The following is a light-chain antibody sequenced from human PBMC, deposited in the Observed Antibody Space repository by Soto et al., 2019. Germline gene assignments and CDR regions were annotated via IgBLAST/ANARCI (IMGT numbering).Light chain of an antibody. J-gene: IGKJ4*01. V-gene: IGKV1-33*01. CDR3: QQHDNLPLT. CDR2: DAS. Sequence: DLQMTQSPSSLSASVGHRVTITCQASQDIRNYLNWYQQKPGKVPKLLIYDASNLETGVPSRFSGSGSGTDFILTITSLQPEDIATYYCQQHDNLPLTFGGGTKVEIK. CDR1: QDIRNY.